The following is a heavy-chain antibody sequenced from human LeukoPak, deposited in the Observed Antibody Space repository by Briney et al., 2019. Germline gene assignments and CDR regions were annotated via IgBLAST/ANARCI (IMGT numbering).Heavy chain of an antibody. CDR2: ISYDGSNK. V-gene: IGHV3-30-3*01. J-gene: IGHJ4*02. CDR3: AKERYYYGSGVDY. Sequence: GGSLRLSRAASGFTFSSYAMHWVREAPGKGREWVAVISYDGSNKYYADSVKGRFTISRDNSKNTLYLQMNSLRAEDTAVYYCAKERYYYGSGVDYWGQGTLVTVSS. D-gene: IGHD3-10*01. CDR1: GFTFSSYA.